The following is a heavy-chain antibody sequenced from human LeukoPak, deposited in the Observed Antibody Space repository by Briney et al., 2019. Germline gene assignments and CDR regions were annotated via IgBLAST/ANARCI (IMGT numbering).Heavy chain of an antibody. CDR3: ARRNDFDI. V-gene: IGHV4-59*08. CDR1: GDSISGDH. J-gene: IGHJ3*02. CDR2: IYYSGNT. Sequence: KPSETLSLTCTVSGDSISGDHWNWIRQPPGKGLEWIGNIYYSGNTNYNPSLKSRVTISVDTSKNQFSLKLSSVTAADTAVYYCARRNDFDIWGQGTMVTVSS.